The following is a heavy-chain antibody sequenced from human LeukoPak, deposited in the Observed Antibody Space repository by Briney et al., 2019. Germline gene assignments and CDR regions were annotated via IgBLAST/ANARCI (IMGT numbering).Heavy chain of an antibody. Sequence: GGSLRLSCAASGFTFSSYGMHWVRQAPGKGLEWVAFIRYDGSNKYYADSVKGRFTISRDYSKNTLYLQMNSLRAEDTAVYYCAKNGNRAVAGTWGEYWVQGTPVTVAS. J-gene: IGHJ4*02. CDR2: IRYDGSNK. D-gene: IGHD6-19*01. CDR1: GFTFSSYG. V-gene: IGHV3-30*02. CDR3: AKNGNRAVAGTWGEY.